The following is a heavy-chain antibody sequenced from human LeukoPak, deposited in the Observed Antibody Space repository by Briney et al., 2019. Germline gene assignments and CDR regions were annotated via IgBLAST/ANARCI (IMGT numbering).Heavy chain of an antibody. J-gene: IGHJ5*02. CDR1: GFTFSSYG. CDR2: ISYDGSNK. CDR3: AKGTGHYYADLFPFDP. Sequence: GRSLRLSCAASGFTFSSYGMRWVRQAPGKGLEWVAVISYDGSNKYYADSVKGRFTISRDNSKNTLYLQMNSLRAEDTAVYYCAKGTGHYYADLFPFDPWGQGTLVTVSS. D-gene: IGHD3-10*01. V-gene: IGHV3-30*18.